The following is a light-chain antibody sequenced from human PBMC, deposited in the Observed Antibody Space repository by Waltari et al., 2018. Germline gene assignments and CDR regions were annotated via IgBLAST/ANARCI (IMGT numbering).Light chain of an antibody. J-gene: IGLJ3*02. CDR3: ASFISGITSSVL. CDR2: VVT. V-gene: IGLV2-14*03. CDR1: CSDIGAFNY. Sequence: QSALTQPASVSGSPGQSITISCPGTCSDIGAFNYVSWYQQNPGKAPKVLIYVVTNWPPGVSCRFPCSKSGNTASLTISVLQAGDEAYYHCASFISGITSSVLFGGGTKLTVL.